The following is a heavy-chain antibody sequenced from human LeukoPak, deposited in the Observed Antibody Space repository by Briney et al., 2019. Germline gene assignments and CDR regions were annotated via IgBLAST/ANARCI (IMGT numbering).Heavy chain of an antibody. V-gene: IGHV3-23*01. CDR1: GFTFSSYA. Sequence: GGSLRLSCAASGFTFSSYAMSWVRQAPGKGLEWVSAISGSGGSTYYADSVKGRFTISRDNSKNTLYLQMNSLRAEDTAVYYYAKRRLELWLNYFDYWGQGTLVTVSS. CDR3: AKRRLELWLNYFDY. J-gene: IGHJ4*02. D-gene: IGHD5-18*01. CDR2: ISGSGGST.